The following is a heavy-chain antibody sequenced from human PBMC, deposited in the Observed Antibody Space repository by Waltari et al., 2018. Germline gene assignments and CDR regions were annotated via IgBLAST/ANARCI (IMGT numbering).Heavy chain of an antibody. J-gene: IGHJ3*02. D-gene: IGHD3-22*01. CDR2: IYTSGST. CDR1: GGSISSGSYY. Sequence: QVQLQESGPGLVKPSQTLSLTCTVSGGSISSGSYYWSWIRQPAGKGLEWIGRIYTSGSTNYNPSLKGRVTISVDTSKNQFSLKLSSVTAADTAVYYCARVSMIVVVPGAFDAFDIWGQGTMVTVSS. CDR3: ARVSMIVVVPGAFDAFDI. V-gene: IGHV4-61*02.